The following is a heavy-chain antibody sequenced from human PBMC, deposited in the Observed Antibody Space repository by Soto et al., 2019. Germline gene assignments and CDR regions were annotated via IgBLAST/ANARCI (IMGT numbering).Heavy chain of an antibody. D-gene: IGHD3-16*01. CDR2: ISYDGSNK. Sequence: QVQLVESGGGVVQPGRSLRLSCAASGFTFSSYAMHWVRQAPGKGLEWVAVISYDGSNKYYADSVKGRFTISRDNSKNTVYLQMNSLRAEDTAVYYCARGVRDRGGYGMDVWGQGTTVTVSS. V-gene: IGHV3-30-3*01. J-gene: IGHJ6*02. CDR3: ARGVRDRGGYGMDV. CDR1: GFTFSSYA.